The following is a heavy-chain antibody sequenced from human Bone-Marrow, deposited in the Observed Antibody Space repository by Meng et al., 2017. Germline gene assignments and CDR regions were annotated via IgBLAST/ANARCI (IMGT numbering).Heavy chain of an antibody. CDR3: TSPREPQYYDFWSGYFLGWFDP. J-gene: IGHJ5*02. Sequence: GESLKISCTASGFTFGDYAMSWVRQAPGKGLEWVGFIRSKAYGGTTEYAASVKGRFTISRDDSKSIAYLQMNSLKTEDTAVYYCTSPREPQYYDFWSGYFLGWFDPWGQGTLVTVSS. D-gene: IGHD3-3*01. V-gene: IGHV3-49*04. CDR2: IRSKAYGGTT. CDR1: GFTFGDYA.